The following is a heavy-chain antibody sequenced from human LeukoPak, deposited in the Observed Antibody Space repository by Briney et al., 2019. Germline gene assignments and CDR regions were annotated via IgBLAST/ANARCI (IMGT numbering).Heavy chain of an antibody. CDR3: ARRTMAQYYFDY. CDR1: GFTFSSYG. Sequence: GRSLRLSCAASGFTFSSYGMHWVRQAPGKGLEWVAVIWYDGSNKYYADSVKGRFTISRDNSKNTLYLQMNSLRAEDTAVYYCARRTMAQYYFDYWGQGTLVTVSS. D-gene: IGHD1-1*01. V-gene: IGHV3-33*01. CDR2: IWYDGSNK. J-gene: IGHJ4*02.